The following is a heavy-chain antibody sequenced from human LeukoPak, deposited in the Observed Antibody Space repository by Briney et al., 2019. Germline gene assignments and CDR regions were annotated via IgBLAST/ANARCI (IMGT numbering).Heavy chain of an antibody. J-gene: IGHJ4*02. Sequence: GGSLRLSCAAAGLKFRDYGMHWVRQAPGKGLEWVAIIYYDGSNQYYVASVKGRFTISRDNSKNTLHLQMNSLRAEDTAVYYCATDQRLHYFDYWGQGALVTVSS. D-gene: IGHD3-16*01. CDR1: GLKFRDYG. CDR3: ATDQRLHYFDY. V-gene: IGHV3-33*01. CDR2: IYYDGSNQ.